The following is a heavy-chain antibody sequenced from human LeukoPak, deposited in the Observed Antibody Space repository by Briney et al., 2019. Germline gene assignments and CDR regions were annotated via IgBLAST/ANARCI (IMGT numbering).Heavy chain of an antibody. CDR3: ARDPTNTSGYYAYFDY. CDR1: GYTSRNYG. J-gene: IGHJ4*02. CDR2: ISAYNGDT. D-gene: IGHD5-12*01. Sequence: GASVKVSCKASGYTSRNYGITWVRQAPGQGLEWMGWISAYNGDTHYAQNLQGRVTMTTDTSTSTAYMELRSLRSDDTAVYYCARDPTNTSGYYAYFDYWGQGTLVTVSS. V-gene: IGHV1-18*01.